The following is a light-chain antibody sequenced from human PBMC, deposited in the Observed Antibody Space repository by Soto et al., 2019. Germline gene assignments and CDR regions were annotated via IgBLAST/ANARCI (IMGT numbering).Light chain of an antibody. CDR2: GNS. CDR3: QSYDSSLSGYV. Sequence: QSVLTQPPSVSGAPGQRVTISCTGSSSNIGAGYDVQWYQQLPGTAPKVLIYGNSKRPSGVPDRFSGSKSGTSASLAITGLQAGDEADYYCQSYDSSLSGYVFGAGTKLTVL. J-gene: IGLJ1*01. CDR1: SSNIGAGYD. V-gene: IGLV1-40*01.